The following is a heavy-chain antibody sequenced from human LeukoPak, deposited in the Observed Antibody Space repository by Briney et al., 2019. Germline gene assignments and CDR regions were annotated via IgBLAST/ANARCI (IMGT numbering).Heavy chain of an antibody. V-gene: IGHV3-23*01. D-gene: IGHD3-22*01. Sequence: GGSLRLSCAASGFTFSSYAMSWVRQAPGKGLEWVSAISGSGGSTYYADSVKGRFTISRDNSKNTLYLQMNSLRAEDTAVYYCAVHQDSSGYYGGFDYWGQGTLVTVSS. CDR1: GFTFSSYA. J-gene: IGHJ4*02. CDR2: ISGSGGST. CDR3: AVHQDSSGYYGGFDY.